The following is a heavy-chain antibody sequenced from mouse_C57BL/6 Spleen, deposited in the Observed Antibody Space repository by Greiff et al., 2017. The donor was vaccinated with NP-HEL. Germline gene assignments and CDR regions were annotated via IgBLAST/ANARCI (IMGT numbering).Heavy chain of an antibody. Sequence: VQLQQSGPELVKPGASVKISCNASGYTFTDYYMNWVKQSHGKSLEWIGDINPNNGGTSYNQKFKGKATLTVDKSSSTAYMELRSLTSEDSAVYYCARKLLRSAWFAYWGQGTLVTVSA. D-gene: IGHD1-1*01. J-gene: IGHJ3*01. CDR3: ARKLLRSAWFAY. V-gene: IGHV1-26*01. CDR2: INPNNGGT. CDR1: GYTFTDYY.